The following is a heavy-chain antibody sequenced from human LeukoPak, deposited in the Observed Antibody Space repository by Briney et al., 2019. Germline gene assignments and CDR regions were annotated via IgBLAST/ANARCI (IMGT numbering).Heavy chain of an antibody. CDR2: IYYSGST. D-gene: IGHD6-6*01. CDR3: ARGRPLWNWFDP. J-gene: IGHJ5*02. V-gene: IGHV4-39*01. Sequence: SSETLSLTCTVPGGSISSSSYHWGWIRQPPGKGLEWIGSIYYSGSTYYNPSLKSRVTISVDTSKNQFSLKLSSVTAADTAVYYCARGRPLWNWFDPWGQGTLVTVSS. CDR1: GGSISSSSYH.